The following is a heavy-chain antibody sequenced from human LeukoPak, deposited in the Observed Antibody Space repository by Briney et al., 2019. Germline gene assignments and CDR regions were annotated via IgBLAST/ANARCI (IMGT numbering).Heavy chain of an antibody. CDR2: ISYDGSNK. J-gene: IGHJ4*02. CDR3: ARDGLYSYYYGSGSGFDY. V-gene: IGHV3-30-3*01. D-gene: IGHD3-10*01. CDR1: GFTFSSYA. Sequence: PGRSLRLSCAASGFTFSSYAMHWVRQAPGKGLEWVAVISYDGSNKYYADSVKGRSTISRDNSKNTLYLQMNSLRAEDTAVYYCARDGLYSYYYGSGSGFDYWGQGTLVTVSS.